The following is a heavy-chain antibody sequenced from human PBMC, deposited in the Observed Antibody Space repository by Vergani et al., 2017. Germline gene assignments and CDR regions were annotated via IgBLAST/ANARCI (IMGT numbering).Heavy chain of an antibody. Sequence: QVQLVQSGAEVKKPGSSVKVSCKASGGTFSSYAISWVRQAPGQGLEWMGGIIPIFGTANYAQKFQGRVTFTADESTSTAYMELSSLRSEDTAVYYCARVLKVTTVTTTYYYYMDVWGKGTTVTVSS. J-gene: IGHJ6*03. D-gene: IGHD4-11*01. CDR2: IIPIFGTA. CDR1: GGTFSSYA. CDR3: ARVLKVTTVTTTYYYYMDV. V-gene: IGHV1-69*13.